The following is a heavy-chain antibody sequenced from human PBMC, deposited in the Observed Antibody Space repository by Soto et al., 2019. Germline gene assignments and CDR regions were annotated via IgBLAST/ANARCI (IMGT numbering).Heavy chain of an antibody. Sequence: PGGSLRLSCAASGFTFSSYAMSWVRQAPGKGLEWVSAISGSGGSTYYADSVKGRFTISRDNSKNTLYLQMNSLRAEDTAVYYCAKTYHPSTYYYDSKVGYFDYWGQGTLVTVSS. CDR2: ISGSGGST. CDR3: AKTYHPSTYYYDSKVGYFDY. J-gene: IGHJ4*02. V-gene: IGHV3-23*01. CDR1: GFTFSSYA. D-gene: IGHD3-22*01.